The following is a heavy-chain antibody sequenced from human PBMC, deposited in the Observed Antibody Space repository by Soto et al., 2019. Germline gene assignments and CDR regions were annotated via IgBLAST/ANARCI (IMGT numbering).Heavy chain of an antibody. Sequence: DEQLVESGGALVQPGRSLRLSCAASGFTFDDYAMHWVRQVPGKGLEWVSFITWNGVNTAYADSIRGRFTISRDNAKNSLYLQMNSLSAEDTAFYYCTRGYGSVGSCAFDIWGQGTMVAVSS. D-gene: IGHD2-15*01. CDR1: GFTFDDYA. J-gene: IGHJ3*02. V-gene: IGHV3-9*01. CDR3: TRGYGSVGSCAFDI. CDR2: ITWNGVNT.